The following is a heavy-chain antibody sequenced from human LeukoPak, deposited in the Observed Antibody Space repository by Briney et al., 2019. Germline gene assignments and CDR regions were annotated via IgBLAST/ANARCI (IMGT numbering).Heavy chain of an antibody. CDR2: ISAYNGNT. CDR1: GYTFTSYG. D-gene: IGHD3-22*01. V-gene: IGHV1-18*01. J-gene: IGHJ3*02. CDR3: GRDRNTMIVVIDAFDI. Sequence: ASAKVSCKASGYTFTSYGISWVRQAPGRGLEWMGWISAYNGNTNYAQKLQGRVTMTTDTSTSTAYMELRSLRSDDTAVYYCGRDRNTMIVVIDAFDIWGQGTMVTVSS.